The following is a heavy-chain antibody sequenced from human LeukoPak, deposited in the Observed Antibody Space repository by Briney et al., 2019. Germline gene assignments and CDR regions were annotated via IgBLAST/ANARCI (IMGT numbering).Heavy chain of an antibody. CDR1: GGSVSSGSYY. D-gene: IGHD6-13*01. Sequence: SETLSLTCTVSGGSVSSGSYYWSWIRQPPGKGLEWIGYIYYSGSTNYNPSLKSRVTISVDTSKNQFSLKLSSVTAADTAVYYCARDLWRYSSSWLGSSWGQGTLVTVSS. CDR3: ARDLWRYSSSWLGSS. CDR2: IYYSGST. J-gene: IGHJ4*02. V-gene: IGHV4-61*01.